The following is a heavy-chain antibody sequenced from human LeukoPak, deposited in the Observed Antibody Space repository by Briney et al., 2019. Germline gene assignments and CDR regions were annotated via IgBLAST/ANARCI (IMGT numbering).Heavy chain of an antibody. J-gene: IGHJ4*02. V-gene: IGHV1-2*02. Sequence: GASVKVSCKASGYTFTGYYMHWVRQAPGQGLEWMGWTNPNSGGTNYAQKFQGRVTMTRDTSISTAYMELSRLRSDDTAVYYCAVHDYGDPMVDYWGQGTLVTVSS. CDR1: GYTFTGYY. CDR2: TNPNSGGT. D-gene: IGHD4-17*01. CDR3: AVHDYGDPMVDY.